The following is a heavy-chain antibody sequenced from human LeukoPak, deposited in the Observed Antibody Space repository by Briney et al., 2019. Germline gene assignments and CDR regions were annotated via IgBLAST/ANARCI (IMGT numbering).Heavy chain of an antibody. Sequence: SETLSLACTVSGGSTSSYYWSWIRQPPGKGLEWIGYIYYSGSTNYNPSLKSRVTISVDTSKNQFSLKLSSVTAADTAVYYCARGDYYDSSGYYLFDYWGQGTLVTVSS. CDR2: IYYSGST. CDR3: ARGDYYDSSGYYLFDY. CDR1: GGSTSSYY. D-gene: IGHD3-22*01. J-gene: IGHJ4*02. V-gene: IGHV4-59*01.